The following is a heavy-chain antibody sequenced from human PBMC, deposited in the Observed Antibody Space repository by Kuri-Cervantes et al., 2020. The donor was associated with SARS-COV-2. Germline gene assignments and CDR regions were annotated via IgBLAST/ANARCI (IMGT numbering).Heavy chain of an antibody. J-gene: IGHJ6*02. Sequence: LRLSCTVSGGSISSGDYYWSWIRQHPGKGLEWIGYIYYSGSTYYNPSLKSRVTISVDTSKNQFSLKLSSVTATDTAVYYCARGWGGYCSSTSCYYYYYGMDVWGQGTTVTVSS. CDR2: IYYSGST. D-gene: IGHD2-2*01. V-gene: IGHV4-30-4*08. CDR3: ARGWGGYCSSTSCYYYYYGMDV. CDR1: GGSISSGDYY.